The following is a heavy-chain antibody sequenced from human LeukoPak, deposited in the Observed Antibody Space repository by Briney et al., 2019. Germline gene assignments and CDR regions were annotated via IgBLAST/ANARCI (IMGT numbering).Heavy chain of an antibody. J-gene: IGHJ3*02. Sequence: SETLSLTCTVSGGSISSSSYYWGWIRQPPGKGLEWIGYIYYSGSTYYNPSLKSRVTISVDTSKNQFSLKLSSVTAADTAVYYCARTTVVTLDAFDIWGQGTMVTVSS. CDR3: ARTTVVTLDAFDI. D-gene: IGHD4-23*01. V-gene: IGHV4-30-4*08. CDR1: GGSISSSSYY. CDR2: IYYSGST.